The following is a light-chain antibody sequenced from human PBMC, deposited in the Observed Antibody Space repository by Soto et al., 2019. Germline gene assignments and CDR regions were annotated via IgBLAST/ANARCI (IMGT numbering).Light chain of an antibody. CDR2: DVT. Sequence: QSALTQPLSVSGSPGQSVTISCTGTSGDVGVYNYVSCYQQHPGKAPKLMIYDVTERPSGVPDRFSGSKYGNTASLPISGLLAEDEADYYCCSYAGSYTLGAFGGGAQLTV. J-gene: IGLJ2*01. V-gene: IGLV2-11*01. CDR3: CSYAGSYTLGA. CDR1: SGDVGVYNY.